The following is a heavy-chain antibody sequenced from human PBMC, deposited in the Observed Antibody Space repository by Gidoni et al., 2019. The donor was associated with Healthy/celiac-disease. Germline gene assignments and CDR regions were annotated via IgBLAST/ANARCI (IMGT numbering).Heavy chain of an antibody. CDR3: ARDSSSGPNWFDP. J-gene: IGHJ5*02. CDR2: ISSISSYT. CDR1: GFTFSDYY. V-gene: IGHV3-11*05. Sequence: QVQLVESGGGLVKPGGSLRLSWAASGFTFSDYYMSWIRQAPGKGLEWVSYISSISSYTNYADSVKGRFTISRDNAKNSLYLQMNSLRAEDTAVYYCARDSSSGPNWFDPWGQGTLVTVSS. D-gene: IGHD6-13*01.